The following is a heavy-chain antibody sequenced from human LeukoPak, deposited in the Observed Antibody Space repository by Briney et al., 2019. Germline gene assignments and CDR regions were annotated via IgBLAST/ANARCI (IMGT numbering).Heavy chain of an antibody. J-gene: IGHJ4*02. CDR3: AKEWSTAMAERVDY. CDR2: ISGSGGST. D-gene: IGHD5-18*01. CDR1: GFTFSSHA. V-gene: IGHV3-23*01. Sequence: GGSLRLSCEASGFTFSSHAMSWVRQAPGKGLEWVSAISGSGGSTYYADSVKGRFTISRDNSKNTLYLQMNSLRAEDTAVYYCAKEWSTAMAERVDYWGQGTLVTVSS.